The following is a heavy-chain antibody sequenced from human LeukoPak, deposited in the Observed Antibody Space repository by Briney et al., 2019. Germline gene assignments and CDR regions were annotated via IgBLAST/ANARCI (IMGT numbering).Heavy chain of an antibody. V-gene: IGHV3-30*04. D-gene: IGHD6-13*01. CDR3: ARGNTQQLVLDY. J-gene: IGHJ4*02. CDR2: ISYDGSNK. CDR1: GFTFSSYA. Sequence: GRSLRLSCAASGFTFSSYAMHWVRQAPGKGLEWVAVISYDGSNKYYADSVKGRFTISRDNSKNTLYLQMNSLRAEDTAVYYCARGNTQQLVLDYWGQGTLVTVSS.